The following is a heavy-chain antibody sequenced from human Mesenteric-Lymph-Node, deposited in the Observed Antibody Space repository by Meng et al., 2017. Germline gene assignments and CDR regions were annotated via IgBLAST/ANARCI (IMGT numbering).Heavy chain of an antibody. CDR1: GFTFSSYS. CDR2: ISSSSSYI. Sequence: EVQLVESGGGLVKPGGRLRLCCAASGFTFSSYSMNWVRQAPGKGLEWVSSISSSSSYIYYADSVKGRFTISRDNAKNSLYLQMNSLRAEDTAVYYCARNVRLRDGYNSDYWGQGTLVTVSS. CDR3: ARNVRLRDGYNSDY. V-gene: IGHV3-21*01. D-gene: IGHD5-24*01. J-gene: IGHJ4*02.